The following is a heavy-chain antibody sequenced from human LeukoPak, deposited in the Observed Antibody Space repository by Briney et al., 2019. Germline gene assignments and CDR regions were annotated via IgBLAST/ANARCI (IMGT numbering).Heavy chain of an antibody. Sequence: GGSLRLSCAASGLIFSSYAMSWVRQAPGKGLEWVANIKQDGSEKYYVDSVKGRFTISRDNAKNSLYLQMNSLRAEDTAVYYCARASDTVEDYWGQGTLVTVSS. CDR2: IKQDGSEK. J-gene: IGHJ4*02. V-gene: IGHV3-7*01. D-gene: IGHD2-15*01. CDR3: ARASDTVEDY. CDR1: GLIFSSYA.